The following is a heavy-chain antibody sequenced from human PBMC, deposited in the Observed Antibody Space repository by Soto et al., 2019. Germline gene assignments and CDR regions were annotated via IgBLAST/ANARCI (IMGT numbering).Heavy chain of an antibody. CDR3: AREGPRGFDP. CDR1: GFTLSSYW. CDR2: IKQDGSEK. Sequence: GSLRLSCAASGFTLSSYWMSWVRQAPGKGLEWVANIKQDGSEKYYVDSVKGRFTISRDNAKNSLYLQMNSLRAEDTAVYYCAREGPRGFDPWGQGTLVTVSS. V-gene: IGHV3-7*01. J-gene: IGHJ5*02.